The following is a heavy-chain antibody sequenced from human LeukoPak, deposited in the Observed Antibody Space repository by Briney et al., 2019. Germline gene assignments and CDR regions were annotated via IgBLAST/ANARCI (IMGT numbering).Heavy chain of an antibody. Sequence: PGGSLRLSCAASEFTFSSYSMNWVRQAPGKGLEWVSSISSSSSYIYYADSVKGRFTISRDNAKNSLYLQMNSLRAEDTAVYYCARGSGDGLETLDYWGQGTLVTVSS. CDR1: EFTFSSYS. V-gene: IGHV3-21*01. D-gene: IGHD2-15*01. J-gene: IGHJ4*02. CDR2: ISSSSSYI. CDR3: ARGSGDGLETLDY.